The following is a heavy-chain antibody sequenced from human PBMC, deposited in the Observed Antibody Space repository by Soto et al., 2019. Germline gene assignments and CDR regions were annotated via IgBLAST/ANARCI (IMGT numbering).Heavy chain of an antibody. CDR3: ARSNSNYAYYSGMDV. CDR1: GYSFTSYW. V-gene: IGHV5-10-1*01. D-gene: IGHD4-4*01. Sequence: GESLKISCKGSGYSFTSYWISWVRQMPGKGLEWMGRIDPSDSYTNYSPSFQGHVTISADKSISTAYLQWSSLKASDTAMYYCARSNSNYAYYSGMDVWGQGTTVTVSS. CDR2: IDPSDSYT. J-gene: IGHJ6*02.